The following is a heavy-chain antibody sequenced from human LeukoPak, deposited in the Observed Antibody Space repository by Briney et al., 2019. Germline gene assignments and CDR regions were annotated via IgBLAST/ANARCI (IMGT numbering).Heavy chain of an antibody. CDR3: ARANYYDSTGYLPVVYPSDF. CDR1: GASIRSSGYY. V-gene: IGHV4-31*03. J-gene: IGHJ4*02. D-gene: IGHD3-22*01. CDR2: IYHSGNT. Sequence: SETLSLTCTVSGASIRSSGYYWSWIRQDPAKGLEWIGYIYHSGNTYYNPSLKSRVTISLDTSKNQFSLKLRSVTAADTAVYYCARANYYDSTGYLPVVYPSDFWGQGTLVTVSS.